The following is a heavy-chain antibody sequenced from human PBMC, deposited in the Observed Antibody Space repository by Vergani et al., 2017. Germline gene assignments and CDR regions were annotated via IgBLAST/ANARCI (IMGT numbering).Heavy chain of an antibody. CDR1: GGSISSGDYY. Sequence: QVQLQESGPGLVKPSQTLSLTCTVSGGSISSGDYYWSWIRQPPGKGLEWIGYIYYRGSTYYNPSLKSRVTISVDTSKNQFSLKLSSVTAADTAVYYCARAAAGTDYYYYYYMDVWGKGTTVTVSS. V-gene: IGHV4-30-4*01. D-gene: IGHD6-13*01. CDR2: IYYRGST. J-gene: IGHJ6*03. CDR3: ARAAAGTDYYYYYYMDV.